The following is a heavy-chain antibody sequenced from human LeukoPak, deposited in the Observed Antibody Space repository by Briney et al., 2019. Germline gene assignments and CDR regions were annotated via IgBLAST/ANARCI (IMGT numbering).Heavy chain of an antibody. Sequence: SVKVSCKASGYTFTGYYMHWVRQAPGQGLEWMGRINPNSGGTNYAQKFQGRVTMTRDTSISTAYMELSRLRSDDTAVYYCAGTVAGDNDAFDIWGQGTMVTVSS. CDR3: AGTVAGDNDAFDI. CDR2: INPNSGGT. J-gene: IGHJ3*02. CDR1: GYTFTGYY. V-gene: IGHV1-2*06. D-gene: IGHD6-19*01.